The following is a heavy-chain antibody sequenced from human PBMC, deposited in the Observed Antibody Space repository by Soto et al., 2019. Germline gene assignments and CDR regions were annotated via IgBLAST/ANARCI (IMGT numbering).Heavy chain of an antibody. J-gene: IGHJ4*02. D-gene: IGHD5-18*01. Sequence: ASVKVSCKASGYTFTNYGISWVRQAPGQGLEWMGCISAYNGNTNYPKKLQGRVTMTTDTSTSTAYMDLRSLRSDDTAVYYCARVARGYSYDELAYWGQGTLVTVSS. CDR2: ISAYNGNT. V-gene: IGHV1-18*01. CDR1: GYTFTNYG. CDR3: ARVARGYSYDELAY.